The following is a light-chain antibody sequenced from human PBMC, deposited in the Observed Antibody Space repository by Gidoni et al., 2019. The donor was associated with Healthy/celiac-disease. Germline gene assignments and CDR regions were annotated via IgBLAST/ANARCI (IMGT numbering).Light chain of an antibody. CDR2: DAS. Sequence: LTKSPATLSLSPGERATLSCRASQSVSSYLAWYQQKPGQSPRLLIYDASNRATGIPARFSGSGSGTDFTLTISSLEPEDFAVYYCQQRSNWPRYTFGQGTKLEIK. CDR3: QQRSNWPRYT. J-gene: IGKJ2*01. V-gene: IGKV3-11*01. CDR1: QSVSSY.